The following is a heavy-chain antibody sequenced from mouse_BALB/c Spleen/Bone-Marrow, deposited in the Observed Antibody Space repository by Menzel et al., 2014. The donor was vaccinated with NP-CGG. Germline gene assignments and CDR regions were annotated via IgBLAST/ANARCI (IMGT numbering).Heavy chain of an antibody. J-gene: IGHJ4*01. CDR1: GYTFTSYY. CDR2: INPSNGGT. V-gene: IGHV1S81*02. CDR3: SRGRRDALDY. Sequence: VQLQQSGAELVKPGASVKLSCKASGYTFTSYYMYWAKQRPGQGLEWFGEINPSNGGTNFNGKFKNKTTLTVDKSSSTAYMQLSSLTSEDSAVYYCSRGRRDALDYWGQGTSVTVSS.